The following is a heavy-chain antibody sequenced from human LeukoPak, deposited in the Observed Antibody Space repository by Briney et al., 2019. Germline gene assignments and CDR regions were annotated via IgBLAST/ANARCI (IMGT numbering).Heavy chain of an antibody. CDR2: ISGSGNKA. CDR1: GFIFSGYA. J-gene: IGHJ3*02. V-gene: IGHV3-23*01. CDR3: AKDDATGTSSDAFDI. Sequence: PGGSLRLSCAASGFIFSGYAMSWVRQAPGKGLEWVSGISGSGNKAYYADSMKGRFTISRDNSKNMLYLQMNSLSAEDTAIYYCAKDDATGTSSDAFDIWGQGTMVTVSS. D-gene: IGHD1-1*01.